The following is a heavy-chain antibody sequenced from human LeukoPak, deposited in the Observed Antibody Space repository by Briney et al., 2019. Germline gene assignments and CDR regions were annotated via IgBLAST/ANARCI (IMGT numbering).Heavy chain of an antibody. CDR3: AKVLTGSQDY. CDR1: GFTFSSYA. J-gene: IGHJ4*02. D-gene: IGHD7-27*01. V-gene: IGHV3-23*01. CDR2: IGGGGENT. Sequence: PGGSLGLSCAASGFTFSSYAMSWVRQAPGKGLEWLSTIGGGGENTYYADSVRGRFTISRDNSKNTVYLQMKSLRAEDTAVYFCAKVLTGSQDYWGQGTLVTVSS.